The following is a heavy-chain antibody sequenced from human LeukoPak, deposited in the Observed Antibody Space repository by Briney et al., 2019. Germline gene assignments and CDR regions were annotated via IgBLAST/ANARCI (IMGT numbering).Heavy chain of an antibody. CDR1: GFTFSNYA. D-gene: IGHD3-22*01. J-gene: IGHJ4*02. V-gene: IGHV3-23*01. CDR3: AKVYYYDSSGYYDY. Sequence: PPGGSLRLSCAASGFTFSNYALTWVRQAPGKGLEWVSAISGSGGSTYYADSVKGRFTISRDNSKNTLYLQMNSLRAEDTAVYYCAKVYYYDSSGYYDYWGQGTLVTVSS. CDR2: ISGSGGST.